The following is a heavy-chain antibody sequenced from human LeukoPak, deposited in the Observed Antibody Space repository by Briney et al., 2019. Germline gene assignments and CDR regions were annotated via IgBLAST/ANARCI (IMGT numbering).Heavy chain of an antibody. CDR1: GFTVSSNY. D-gene: IGHD5-18*01. Sequence: GGSLRLSCAASGFTVSSNYMSWVRQAPGKGLEWVSVIFSGGNTYYADSVKGRFTISRHNSKNTLYLQMNSLRPEDTAVYYCANGYSYLKSTPGYYYYMDVWGKGTTVTVSS. CDR3: ANGYSYLKSTPGYYYYMDV. CDR2: IFSGGNT. V-gene: IGHV3-53*04. J-gene: IGHJ6*03.